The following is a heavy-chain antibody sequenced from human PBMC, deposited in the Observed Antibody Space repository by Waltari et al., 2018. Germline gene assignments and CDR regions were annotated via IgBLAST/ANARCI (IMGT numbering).Heavy chain of an antibody. CDR1: GYTFTDYY. CDR2: VDPEDGET. CDR3: AASIAATSGYFDY. D-gene: IGHD6-13*01. Sequence: EVQLVQSGAEVKKPGATVKISCKASGYTFTDYYMHWVQQAPGKGLEWMGRVDPEDGETIYAEKFQGRVTITADTSTDTAYMELSSLRSDDTAVYYCAASIAATSGYFDYWGQGTLVTVSS. V-gene: IGHV1-69-2*01. J-gene: IGHJ4*02.